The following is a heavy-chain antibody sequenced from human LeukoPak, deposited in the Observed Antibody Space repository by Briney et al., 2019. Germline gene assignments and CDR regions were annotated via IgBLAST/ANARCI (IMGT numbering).Heavy chain of an antibody. CDR1: GYIFTKYV. V-gene: IGHV1-3*01. CDR3: ARADSIVWFGELSFDP. Sequence: ASVKVSCKASGYIFTKYVVHWVRQAPGQRSEWMGWIKAGNGDTKYSQNFQDRLTITRDTSASTAYMELSRLRSDNTAVYYCARADSIVWFGELSFDPWGQGTLVTVSS. D-gene: IGHD3-10*01. J-gene: IGHJ5*02. CDR2: IKAGNGDT.